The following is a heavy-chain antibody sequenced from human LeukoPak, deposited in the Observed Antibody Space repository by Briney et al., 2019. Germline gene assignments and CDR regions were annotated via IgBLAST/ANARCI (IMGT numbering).Heavy chain of an antibody. CDR2: IIYILGIA. V-gene: IGHV1-69*02. CDR3: ARGTSSTPHYDILTGPRGWFDP. D-gene: IGHD3-9*01. Sequence: SVKVSCKASGCTFSNYTISWVRQAPGQGLEWMGRIIYILGIANYAQKFQGRVTITADKSTSTAYMELSSLRSEDTAVYYCARGTSSTPHYDILTGPRGWFDPWGQGTLVSVSS. J-gene: IGHJ5*02. CDR1: GCTFSNYT.